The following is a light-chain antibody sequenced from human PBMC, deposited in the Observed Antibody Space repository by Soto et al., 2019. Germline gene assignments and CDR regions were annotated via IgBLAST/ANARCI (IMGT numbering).Light chain of an antibody. CDR3: QQSGSSPRT. Sequence: EIVLTQSPASLSLSPGERATLSCRASQSVRNVYLAWYQQKPGQAPRLLIYDASNGATGIPDRFSGSGSGTDFTLTINRLEPEDFAVYYCQQSGSSPRTFGQGT. J-gene: IGKJ2*01. CDR1: QSVRNVY. CDR2: DAS. V-gene: IGKV3-20*01.